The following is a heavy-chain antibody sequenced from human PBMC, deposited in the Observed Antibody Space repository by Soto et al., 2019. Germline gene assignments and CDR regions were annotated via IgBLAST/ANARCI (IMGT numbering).Heavy chain of an antibody. D-gene: IGHD3-3*01. CDR2: INHSGST. CDR1: GGSFSGYY. Sequence: SETLSLTCAVYGGSFSGYYWSWIRQPPGKGLEWIGEINHSGSTNYNPSLKSRVTISVDTSKNQFSLKLSSVTAADTAVYYCARVRKPFGVVTYYYYGMDVWGQGTTVTVSS. CDR3: ARVRKPFGVVTYYYYGMDV. V-gene: IGHV4-34*01. J-gene: IGHJ6*02.